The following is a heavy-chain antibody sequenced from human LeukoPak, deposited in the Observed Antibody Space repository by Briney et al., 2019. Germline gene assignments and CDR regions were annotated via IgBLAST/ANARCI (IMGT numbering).Heavy chain of an antibody. CDR1: EFTFSDYS. D-gene: IGHD6-13*01. V-gene: IGHV3-21*06. CDR2: ISGDSRYV. CDR3: ARGPFSSSWSDFDY. J-gene: IGHJ4*02. Sequence: PGGSLRLSCAASEFTFSDYSLNWVRQAPGKGLEWVSCISGDSRYVYYADSVKGRSTISRDNAQNSLYLHMNSLRAEDTAVYYCARGPFSSSWSDFDYWGQGTLVTVSS.